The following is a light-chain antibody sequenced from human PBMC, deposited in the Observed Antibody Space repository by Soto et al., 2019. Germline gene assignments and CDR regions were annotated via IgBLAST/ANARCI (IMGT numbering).Light chain of an antibody. CDR1: QAIYNY. V-gene: IGKV1-27*01. Sequence: DIQMTQSPSSLSASVGDRVTITCRASQAIYNYLAWYQQKPGKVPTLLIYAASSLQSGVPSLFSGSGSGTDFPLIISRLHPDDVATYYCQNFSVVLTFGGGTKVEI. CDR3: QNFSVVLT. J-gene: IGKJ4*01. CDR2: AAS.